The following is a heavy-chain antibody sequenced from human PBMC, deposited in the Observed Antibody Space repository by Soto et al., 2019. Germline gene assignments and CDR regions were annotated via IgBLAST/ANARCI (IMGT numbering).Heavy chain of an antibody. Sequence: QVQLVESGGGVVQPGRSLRLSCAASGFTFSDFYMTWVRQAPGKGLEWLSYISINSNHKEYGDSVKGRHTISRDNAKNSLYLQMNSLRADDTAVYYCVRGGGGGQFDYWGQGTLVTVSS. D-gene: IGHD2-21*01. CDR1: GFTFSDFY. CDR3: VRGGGGGQFDY. J-gene: IGHJ4*02. CDR2: ISINSNHK. V-gene: IGHV3-11*06.